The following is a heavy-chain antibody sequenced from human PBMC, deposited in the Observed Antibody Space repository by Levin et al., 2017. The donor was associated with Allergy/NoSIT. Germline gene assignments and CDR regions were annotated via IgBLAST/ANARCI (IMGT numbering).Heavy chain of an antibody. CDR2: IYYSGST. Sequence: GSLRLSCTVSGGSISSYYWSWIRQPPGKGLEWIGYIYYSGSTNYNPSLKSRVTISVDTSKNQFSLKLSSVTAADTAVYYCARHLGSSTSCPDYWGQGTLVTVSS. J-gene: IGHJ4*02. V-gene: IGHV4-59*08. CDR3: ARHLGSSTSCPDY. CDR1: GGSISSYY. D-gene: IGHD2-2*01.